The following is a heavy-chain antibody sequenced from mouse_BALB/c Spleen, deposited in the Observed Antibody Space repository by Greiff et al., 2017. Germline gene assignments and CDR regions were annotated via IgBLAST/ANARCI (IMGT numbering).Heavy chain of an antibody. V-gene: IGHV5-6-3*01. CDR1: GFTFSSYG. Sequence: EVKLVESGGGLVQPGGSLKLSCAASGFTFSSYGMSWVRQTPDKRLELVATIYSYGGSTYYPDSVKGRFTIAIDNAKTTLYLQMSSLKSEDTALYYSAREWGSSYFDFWGPGTTLTVAS. CDR2: IYSYGGST. D-gene: IGHD1-1*01. CDR3: AREWGSSYFDF. J-gene: IGHJ2*01.